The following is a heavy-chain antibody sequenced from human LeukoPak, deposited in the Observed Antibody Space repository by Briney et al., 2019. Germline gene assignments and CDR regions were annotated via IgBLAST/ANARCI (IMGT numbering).Heavy chain of an antibody. Sequence: ASVKVSCKASGYTFTSYDINWVRQATGQGLEWMGWMNPNSGNTGYAQKFQGRVTMTRNTSISTAYMELSSLRSEDTAVYYCARAYYDILTGYYHWFDPWGQGTLVTVSS. D-gene: IGHD3-9*01. CDR3: ARAYYDILTGYYHWFDP. J-gene: IGHJ5*02. V-gene: IGHV1-8*01. CDR1: GYTFTSYD. CDR2: MNPNSGNT.